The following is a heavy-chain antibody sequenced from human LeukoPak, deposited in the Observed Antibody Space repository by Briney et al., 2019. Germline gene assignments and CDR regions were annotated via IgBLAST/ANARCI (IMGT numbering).Heavy chain of an antibody. D-gene: IGHD2-15*01. CDR3: ARVGGPMVVVVGATRRRACDI. CDR2: INPNSGGT. CDR1: VYTFTRYY. Sequence: SVKVSYQPSVYTFTRYYMQRVRQAPRPRLEGMGWINPNSGGTNYVQKPQGRVTMTRNTSISTAYMELSTLRSDDTAVYYCARVGGPMVVVVGATRRRACDIWGQGRKVTVSS. J-gene: IGHJ3*02. V-gene: IGHV1-2*02.